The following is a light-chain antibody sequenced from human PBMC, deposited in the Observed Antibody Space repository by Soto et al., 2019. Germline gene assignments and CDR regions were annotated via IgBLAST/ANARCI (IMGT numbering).Light chain of an antibody. CDR2: DVS. CDR1: SSDVGGYNY. J-gene: IGLJ1*01. CDR3: SSYTSSSTRV. V-gene: IGLV2-14*01. Sequence: QSALTQPASVSGSPGQSITISCTGTSSDVGGYNYVSWYQQHPGKAPKLMIXDVSXRPXGVSNRFXGSKSGNTXSXTIXGXXXXXXXXYYCSSYTSSSTRVFGTGTKVTVL.